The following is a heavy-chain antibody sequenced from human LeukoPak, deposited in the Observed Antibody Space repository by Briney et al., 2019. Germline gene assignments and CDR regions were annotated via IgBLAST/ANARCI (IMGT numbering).Heavy chain of an antibody. CDR1: GYTFTSYD. D-gene: IGHD3-22*01. CDR2: MNPNSGNT. CDR3: ATDYYDSSGSSGG. J-gene: IGHJ4*02. V-gene: IGHV1-8*01. Sequence: ASVKVSCKASGYTFTSYDINWVRQAPGQGLEWMGWMNPNSGNTGYAQKFQGRGTMTRNTSISTAYMELSSLRSEDTAVYYCATDYYDSSGSSGGWGQGTLVTVSS.